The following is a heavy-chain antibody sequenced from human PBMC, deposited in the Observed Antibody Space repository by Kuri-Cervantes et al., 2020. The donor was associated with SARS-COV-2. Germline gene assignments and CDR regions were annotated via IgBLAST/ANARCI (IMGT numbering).Heavy chain of an antibody. J-gene: IGHJ2*01. V-gene: IGHV4-39*07. CDR2: IYYSGST. Sequence: SETLCLTCTVSGGSISSSSYYWGWIRQPPGKGLEWIGSIYYSGSTYYDPSLKSRVTISVDTSKNQFSLKLSSVTAADTAVYYCERALTVPSDCSSTSCPPGYFDLWGRGTLVTVSS. D-gene: IGHD2-2*01. CDR3: ERALTVPSDCSSTSCPPGYFDL. CDR1: GGSISSSSYY.